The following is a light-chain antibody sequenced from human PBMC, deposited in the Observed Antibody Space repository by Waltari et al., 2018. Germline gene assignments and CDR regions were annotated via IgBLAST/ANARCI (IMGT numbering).Light chain of an antibody. Sequence: QSVLTQPPSASGNPGQTVTISCSASYSTIGRHSANWLQHLPGTAPKLLIHSNTERLSGVPGRFSGSKSGTSASLAISGLQSEDEGDYYCALWDDSLNGVVFGGGTKLTVL. V-gene: IGLV1-44*01. J-gene: IGLJ2*01. CDR2: SNT. CDR1: YSTIGRHS. CDR3: ALWDDSLNGVV.